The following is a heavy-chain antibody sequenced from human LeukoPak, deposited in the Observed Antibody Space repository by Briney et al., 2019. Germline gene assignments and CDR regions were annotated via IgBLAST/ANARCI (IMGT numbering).Heavy chain of an antibody. CDR1: GYTFTSYD. Sequence: ASVNVFCKASGYTFTSYDINWVRQATGQGLEWMGWMNPNSGNTGYAQKFQGRVTMTRNTSISTAYMELSSLRSEDTAVYYCARKSGYDIIDYWGQGTLVTVSS. V-gene: IGHV1-8*01. CDR3: ARKSGYDIIDY. D-gene: IGHD5-12*01. CDR2: MNPNSGNT. J-gene: IGHJ4*02.